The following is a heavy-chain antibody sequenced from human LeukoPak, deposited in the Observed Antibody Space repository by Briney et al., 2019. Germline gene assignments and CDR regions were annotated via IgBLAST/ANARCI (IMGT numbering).Heavy chain of an antibody. CDR3: ARVNAPVATFDY. Sequence: SETLSLTCTVSGHSISSTYYGAWIRQPPGKGLELIATISHSGNTYYTPSLESRLTISLDTSKNHFSLRLSSVTAADTAVYYCARVNAPVATFDYWGLGTLVAVFS. J-gene: IGHJ4*02. CDR2: ISHSGNT. CDR1: GHSISSTYY. V-gene: IGHV4-38-2*02. D-gene: IGHD1-1*01.